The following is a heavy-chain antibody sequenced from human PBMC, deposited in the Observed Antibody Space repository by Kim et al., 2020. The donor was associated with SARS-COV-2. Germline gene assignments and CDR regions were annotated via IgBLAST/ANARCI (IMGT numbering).Heavy chain of an antibody. CDR3: ARPHARGMATIFYFDL. J-gene: IGHJ2*01. D-gene: IGHD5-12*01. Sequence: GGSLRLSCAASGFTFSSYAMHWVRQAPGKGLEWVAVISYDGSNKYYADSVKGRFTISRDNSKNTLYLQMNSLRAEDTAVYYCARPHARGMATIFYFDLWGRGTLSLSPQ. V-gene: IGHV3-30-3*01. CDR2: ISYDGSNK. CDR1: GFTFSSYA.